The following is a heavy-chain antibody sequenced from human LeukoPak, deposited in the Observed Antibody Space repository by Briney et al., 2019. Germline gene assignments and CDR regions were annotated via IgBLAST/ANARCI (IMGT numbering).Heavy chain of an antibody. V-gene: IGHV3-30*04. D-gene: IGHD6-13*01. Sequence: GGSLRLSCAASGFTFSSYAMHWVRQAPGKGLEWVAVISYDGSNKYYADSVKGRFTISRDNSKNTLYLQMNSLRAEDTAVYYCARGSSSWLGYYYYYMDVWGKGTTVTVSS. CDR2: ISYDGSNK. CDR1: GFTFSSYA. CDR3: ARGSSSWLGYYYYYMDV. J-gene: IGHJ6*03.